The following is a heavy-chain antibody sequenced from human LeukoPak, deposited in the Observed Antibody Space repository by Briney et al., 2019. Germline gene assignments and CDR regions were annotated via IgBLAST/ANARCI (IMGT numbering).Heavy chain of an antibody. D-gene: IGHD2-2*01. Sequence: PGGSLRLSCAPSASTLDAYAIDCVRPPARNCLEWVSGISWNSGCIGYADSVKGRFTISRDNAKNSVYLQMNSLRAEDTAVYYCAKDGHLWRWYQLRGLLYYWGQGTLVTVSS. J-gene: IGHJ4*02. CDR1: ASTLDAYA. CDR2: ISWNSGCI. CDR3: AKDGHLWRWYQLRGLLYY. V-gene: IGHV3-9*01.